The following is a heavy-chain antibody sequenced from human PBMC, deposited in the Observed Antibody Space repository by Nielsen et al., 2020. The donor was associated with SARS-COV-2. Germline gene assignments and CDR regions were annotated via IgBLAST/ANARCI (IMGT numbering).Heavy chain of an antibody. Sequence: SETLSLTCTVSGGSISSYYWSWIRQPPGKGLEWIGYIYYSGSTNYNPSLKSRVTISVDTSKNQFSLKLSSVTAADTAVYYCARKGTSSGWYVVDYYYYYGMDVWGQGTTVTVSS. D-gene: IGHD6-19*01. CDR1: GGSISSYY. V-gene: IGHV4-59*12. CDR3: ARKGTSSGWYVVDYYYYYGMDV. J-gene: IGHJ6*02. CDR2: IYYSGST.